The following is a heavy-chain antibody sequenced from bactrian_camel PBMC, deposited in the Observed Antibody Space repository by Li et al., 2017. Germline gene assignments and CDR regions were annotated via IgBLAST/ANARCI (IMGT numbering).Heavy chain of an antibody. Sequence: HVQLVESGGGSVQDGGSLRLSCAISGTPSPGYCMGWFRQAPGKEREGVAAIDTGDGSTYYLNSVEGRFTISKDNANNTVNLMMNSLKPEDTAMYYCAAGRAEGRWCPVEATFSNLFPYRGQGTQVTVS. CDR1: GTPSPGYC. V-gene: IGHV3S1*01. CDR3: AAGRAEGRWCPVEATFSNLFPY. D-gene: IGHD6*01. J-gene: IGHJ4*01. CDR2: IDTGDGST.